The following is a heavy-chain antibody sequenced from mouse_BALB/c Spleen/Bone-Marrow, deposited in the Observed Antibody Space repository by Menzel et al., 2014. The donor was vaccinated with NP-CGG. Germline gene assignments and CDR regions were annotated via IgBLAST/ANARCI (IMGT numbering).Heavy chain of an antibody. Sequence: EVKLMESGPGLMKPSQSLSLTCTVTGYSITSAYAWNWIRQFPGDKLEWMGYITSSGHTSYNPSLKSRTSIARDTSKNQFFLQLNSVTTEDTATYYCARSGNFFDYWGQGTTLTVSS. CDR1: GYSITSAYA. V-gene: IGHV3-2*02. J-gene: IGHJ2*01. D-gene: IGHD3-1*01. CDR3: ARSGNFFDY. CDR2: ITSSGHT.